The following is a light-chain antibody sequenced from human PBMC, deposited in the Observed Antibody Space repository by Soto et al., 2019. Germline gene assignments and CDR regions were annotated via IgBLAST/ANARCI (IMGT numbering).Light chain of an antibody. V-gene: IGKV1-5*03. CDR3: QQYSTYPYI. CDR1: QSINRW. CDR2: KAS. Sequence: DLQMTQSPSTLSASVRDRVTLPFRASQSINRWLAWYQQKPGKAPKLLIYKASSLESGVPSRFSGSGIGTEFSLSISSLQPDDFATYYCQQYSTYPYIFGQGTKVDI. J-gene: IGKJ2*01.